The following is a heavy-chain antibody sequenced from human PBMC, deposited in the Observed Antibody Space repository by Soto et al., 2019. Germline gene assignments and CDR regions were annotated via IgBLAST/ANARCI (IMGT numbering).Heavy chain of an antibody. CDR2: IYYRGNT. CDR1: GDSINSDNYY. V-gene: IGHV4-39*01. D-gene: IGHD3-9*01. Sequence: QLQLQESGPGLVKPSETLSLTCSVSGDSINSDNYYWGWIRQLPGKGLEWIGSIYYRGNTYYNPSLKTRVTISLDKSKSQCSLKLNSVTAADSAVYFCARLEGLATISYYFDYWGQGTLVTVSS. CDR3: ARLEGLATISYYFDY. J-gene: IGHJ4*02.